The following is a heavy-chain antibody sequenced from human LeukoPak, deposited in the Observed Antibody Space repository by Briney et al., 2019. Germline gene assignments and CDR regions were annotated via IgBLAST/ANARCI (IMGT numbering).Heavy chain of an antibody. CDR3: ARESYDSSGYYYPFDY. CDR1: GGSISSYY. V-gene: IGHV4-59*12. CDR2: IYNSGST. J-gene: IGHJ4*02. D-gene: IGHD3-22*01. Sequence: PSETLSLTCTVSGGSISSYYWSWIRQPPGKGLEWIGYIYNSGSTNYNPSLKSRVTISVDTSKNQFSLKLSSVTAADTAVYYCARESYDSSGYYYPFDYWGQGTLVTVSS.